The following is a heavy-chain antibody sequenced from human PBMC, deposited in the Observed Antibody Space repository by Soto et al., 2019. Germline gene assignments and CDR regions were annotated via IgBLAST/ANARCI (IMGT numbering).Heavy chain of an antibody. CDR1: GAYIRDFS. Sequence: ESLSRSCRVYGAYIRDFSWGWIRQPAGKGLEWIGRITINGNTQKNPSFKSRVTMSIDTSRNHFSLNLQSAAAADTALYYCARETGENWTYEAYWGPGTLVTVSS. J-gene: IGHJ4*02. CDR2: ITINGNT. V-gene: IGHV4-4*07. D-gene: IGHD1-7*01. CDR3: ARETGENWTYEAY.